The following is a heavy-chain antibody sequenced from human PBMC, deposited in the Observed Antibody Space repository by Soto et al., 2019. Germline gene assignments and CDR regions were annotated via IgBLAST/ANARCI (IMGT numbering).Heavy chain of an antibody. J-gene: IGHJ3*02. CDR2: INAGNSKT. CDR1: GYTFSGHA. V-gene: IGHV1-3*01. D-gene: IGHD6-13*01. Sequence: GASVKVSCKASGYTFSGHATHWLRQAPGQRPEWQGWINAGNSKTYYSEKFEGRVTFTRDTSTSTAFLELSSLRSGDTAVYFCARDLYSTSWYVRAFDMWGQGTMVTVSS. CDR3: ARDLYSTSWYVRAFDM.